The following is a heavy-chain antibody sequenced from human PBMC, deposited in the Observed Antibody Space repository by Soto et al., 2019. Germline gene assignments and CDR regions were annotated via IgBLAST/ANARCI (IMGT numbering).Heavy chain of an antibody. D-gene: IGHD4-17*01. CDR1: GGSISSSSYY. CDR3: ARPRYGGQAFDS. Sequence: QPQLQESGPGLVKSSETLSLTCTVSGGSISSSSYYWGWIRQPPGKGLEWIGSIYYSGSTYYKASLKSRVPISVDTSKNHFSLKLTSVTAADTAVYYCARPRYGGQAFDSWGQGTVVTVSS. V-gene: IGHV4-39*01. CDR2: IYYSGST. J-gene: IGHJ3*02.